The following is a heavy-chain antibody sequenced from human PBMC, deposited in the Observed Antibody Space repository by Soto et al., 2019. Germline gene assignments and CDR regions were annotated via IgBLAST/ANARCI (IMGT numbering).Heavy chain of an antibody. CDR1: GASISDTY. CDR2: IYYSGST. V-gene: IGHV4-59*01. J-gene: IGHJ6*03. Sequence: SETLSLTCTVSGASISDTYWNWVRQPPGKGLEWIGFIYYSGSTSYNPSLKSRVTISVDTSKNQFSLNLNSVTAADTAVYYCARRARGSSSFYYYYYMDVWGKGTTVTVSS. D-gene: IGHD6-6*01. CDR3: ARRARGSSSFYYYYYMDV.